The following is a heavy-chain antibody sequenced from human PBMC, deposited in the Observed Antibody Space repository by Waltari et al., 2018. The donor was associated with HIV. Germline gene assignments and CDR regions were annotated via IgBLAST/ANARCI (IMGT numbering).Heavy chain of an antibody. D-gene: IGHD3-10*02. J-gene: IGHJ4*02. CDR2: INPDGNTI. V-gene: IGHV3-74*01. Sequence: EVQLVQSGGGLVQPGGSRRLSCAASGFSVSRYWMHWVRQIPGQGLVWVSRINPDGNTINYADSVWGRFTISRDYAKNTLYLQMNSLRDEDTAMYYCVKDMFGEYDYWGQGTLVTVSS. CDR1: GFSVSRYW. CDR3: VKDMFGEYDY.